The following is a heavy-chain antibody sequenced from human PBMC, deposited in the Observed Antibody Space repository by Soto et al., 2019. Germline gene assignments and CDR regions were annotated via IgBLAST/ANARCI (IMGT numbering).Heavy chain of an antibody. V-gene: IGHV4-30-2*01. CDR1: GGSISSDDYS. J-gene: IGHJ4*02. CDR3: ARSPKGTTLATYFDY. CDR2: IYHSGNT. Sequence: SQTLSLTCAVAGGSISSDDYSWNWIRQPPGKGLEWIGYIYHSGNTYYNPSLKSRVTISLDRSKNEFSLNLKSVTAADTAVYYCARSPKGTTLATYFDYWGQGALVTVSS. D-gene: IGHD4-17*01.